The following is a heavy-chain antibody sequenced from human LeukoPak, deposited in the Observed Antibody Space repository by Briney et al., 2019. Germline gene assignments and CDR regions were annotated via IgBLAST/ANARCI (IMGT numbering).Heavy chain of an antibody. Sequence: SETLSLTCTVSGGSISNYYWSWIRQPPGKGLEWIGYIYYSGSTNYNPSLKSRVTISVDTPKNQFSLKLSSVTAADTAVYYCARETYYYGMDVWGQGTTVTVSS. V-gene: IGHV4-59*01. J-gene: IGHJ6*02. CDR2: IYYSGST. CDR1: GGSISNYY. CDR3: ARETYYYGMDV.